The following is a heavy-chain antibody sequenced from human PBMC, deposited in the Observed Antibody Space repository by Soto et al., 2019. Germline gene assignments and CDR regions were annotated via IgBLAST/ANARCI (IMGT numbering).Heavy chain of an antibody. Sequence: QVQLVQSGAEVKKPGSSVNVSCTSSGDTFSSYTFSWVRQAPGQGLEWMGRIIPVLGIADYTQMLRDRLTITADTSTGTTSMELSRLRPEDTAIYYCARCLAVAGTKCGCFDLWGRGTLVTVSS. D-gene: IGHD6-19*01. CDR3: ARCLAVAGTKCGCFDL. CDR1: GDTFSSYT. J-gene: IGHJ2*01. CDR2: IIPVLGIA. V-gene: IGHV1-69*02.